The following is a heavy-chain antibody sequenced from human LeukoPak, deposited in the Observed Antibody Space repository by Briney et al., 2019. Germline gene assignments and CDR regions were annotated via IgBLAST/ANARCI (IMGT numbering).Heavy chain of an antibody. Sequence: QPGGSLRLSCAASGFTFSNSDMNWVRQAPGKGLEWVSFISASGGSAHYADSVRGRFTISRDNSKNTLYLQMNSLRAEDTAVYYCAKDVAIVVVPADLWYFDLWGRGTLVTVSS. V-gene: IGHV3-23*01. CDR2: ISASGGSA. J-gene: IGHJ2*01. D-gene: IGHD2-2*01. CDR1: GFTFSNSD. CDR3: AKDVAIVVVPADLWYFDL.